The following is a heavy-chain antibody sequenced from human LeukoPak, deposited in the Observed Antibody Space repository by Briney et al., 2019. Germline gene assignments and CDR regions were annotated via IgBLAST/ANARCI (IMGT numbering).Heavy chain of an antibody. D-gene: IGHD2-2*02. Sequence: SETLSLTCTVSGGSISSGSYYWRWIRQPAGKGLEWIARIYTSGSTNYNPTLKSRVTISVDTSKNQFSLKLSSVTAADTAVYYCAREEGCSSTSCYTGLPFQHWGQGTLVTVSS. CDR1: GGSISSGSYY. J-gene: IGHJ1*01. V-gene: IGHV4-61*02. CDR2: IYTSGST. CDR3: AREEGCSSTSCYTGLPFQH.